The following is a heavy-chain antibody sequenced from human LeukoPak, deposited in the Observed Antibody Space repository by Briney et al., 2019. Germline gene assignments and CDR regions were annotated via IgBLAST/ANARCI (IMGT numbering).Heavy chain of an antibody. J-gene: IGHJ1*01. Sequence: ASVKVSCKASGYTFTSYGISWVRQAPGQGREWMGWISAYNGNTNYAQKLQGRVTMTTDTSTSTAYMELRSLRSDDTAVYYCATAARRGYYYDSSGYYHRAPGAEYFQHWGQGTLVTVSS. CDR2: ISAYNGNT. CDR1: GYTFTSYG. D-gene: IGHD3-22*01. V-gene: IGHV1-18*01. CDR3: ATAARRGYYYDSSGYYHRAPGAEYFQH.